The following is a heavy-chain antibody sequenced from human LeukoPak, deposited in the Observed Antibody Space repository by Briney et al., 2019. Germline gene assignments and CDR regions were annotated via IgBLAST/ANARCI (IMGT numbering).Heavy chain of an antibody. D-gene: IGHD3-22*01. V-gene: IGHV3-43*01. J-gene: IGHJ3*02. CDR3: AKDYYDSSGYYSRKGLGAFDI. Sequence: PGGSLRLSCAASGFTFDDYTMHWVRQAPGKGLEWVSLISWDGGSTYYADSVKGRFTISRDNSKNSLYLQMNSLRTEDTALYYCAKDYYDSSGYYSRKGLGAFDIWGQGAMVTVSS. CDR2: ISWDGGST. CDR1: GFTFDDYT.